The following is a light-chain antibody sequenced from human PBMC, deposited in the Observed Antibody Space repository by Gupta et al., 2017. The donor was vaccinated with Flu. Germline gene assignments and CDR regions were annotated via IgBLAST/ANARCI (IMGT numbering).Light chain of an antibody. CDR3: MQALQTPQFT. CDR1: QSLLHSNGYNY. J-gene: IGKJ3*01. CDR2: LGS. V-gene: IGKV2-28*01. Sequence: DIVMTQSPLSLPVTPGEPASISCRSSQSLLHSNGYNYLDWYLQKPGQSPQLLIYLGSNRASGVPDRFSGSGPGTDFTLKISRVEAEDVGVYYCMQALQTPQFTFGPGTKVDIK.